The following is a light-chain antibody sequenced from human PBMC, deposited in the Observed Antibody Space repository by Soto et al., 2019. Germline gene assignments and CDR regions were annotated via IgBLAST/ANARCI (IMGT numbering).Light chain of an antibody. Sequence: DSQMTQSPSTLSASVGDRVTITCRATQNINTWLAWYQQKPGKAPKMLIYDASRLQNGVPSRFSGSGSGTNSPPTISTLQPDDFATYSSKRPMGFAPGTRVNIK. CDR3: KRPMG. CDR2: DAS. CDR1: QNINTW. J-gene: IGKJ2*03. V-gene: IGKV1-5*01.